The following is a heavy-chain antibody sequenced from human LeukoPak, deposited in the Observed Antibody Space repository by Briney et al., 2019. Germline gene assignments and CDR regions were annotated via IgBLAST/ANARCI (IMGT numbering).Heavy chain of an antibody. CDR1: GYSISSGYY. J-gene: IGHJ4*02. Sequence: PSETLSLTCTVSGYSISSGYYWGWIRQPPGKGLEWIGSIYHSGSTYYNPSLKSRVTISVDTSKNQFSLKLSSVTAADTAVYYCARDGPAYYDSSGYFDYWGQGTLVTVSS. V-gene: IGHV4-38-2*02. CDR3: ARDGPAYYDSSGYFDY. D-gene: IGHD3-22*01. CDR2: IYHSGST.